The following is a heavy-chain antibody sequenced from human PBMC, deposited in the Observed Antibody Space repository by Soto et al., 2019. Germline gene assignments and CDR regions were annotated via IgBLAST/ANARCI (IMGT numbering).Heavy chain of an antibody. CDR3: ARSEGQLTLHYYYYYYMDV. CDR1: GGTFSSYA. Sequence: SVKVSCKASGGTFSSYAISWVRQAPGQGLDWMGGIIPIFGTANYAQKFQGRVTITADESTSTAYMELSSLRSEDTAVYYCARSEGQLTLHYYYYYYMDVWGKGTTVTVSS. CDR2: IIPIFGTA. J-gene: IGHJ6*03. V-gene: IGHV1-69*13. D-gene: IGHD5-18*01.